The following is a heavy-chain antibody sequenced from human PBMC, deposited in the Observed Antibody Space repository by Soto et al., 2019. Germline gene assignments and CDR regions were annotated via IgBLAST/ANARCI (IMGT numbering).Heavy chain of an antibody. CDR1: GGSFSGYY. CDR3: ATESSPLVALMPAPRYFYGMEG. Sequence: PSETLSLTCAVYGGSFSGYYWSWIRQPPGKGLEWLGEINHFGTTNYNPSLKSRVTISVDTSKNQFSLKLSSMTAADTAVYYCATESSPLVALMPAPRYFYGMEGWGKGTTVTVSS. CDR2: INHFGTT. J-gene: IGHJ6*04. D-gene: IGHD3-3*02. V-gene: IGHV4-34*01.